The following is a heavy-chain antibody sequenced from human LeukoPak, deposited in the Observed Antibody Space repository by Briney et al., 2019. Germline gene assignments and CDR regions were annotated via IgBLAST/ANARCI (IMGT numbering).Heavy chain of an antibody. CDR1: GFTFSSYA. CDR3: AKDRVPQLPGRDLADY. D-gene: IGHD4-23*01. Sequence: GGSLRLSCAASGFTFSSYAMSWVRQAPGKGLEWVSAISGSGGSTYYADSVKGRFTISRDNSKNTLYLQMNSLRAEDTAVYYCAKDRVPQLPGRDLADYWGQGTLVTVSS. J-gene: IGHJ4*02. CDR2: ISGSGGST. V-gene: IGHV3-23*01.